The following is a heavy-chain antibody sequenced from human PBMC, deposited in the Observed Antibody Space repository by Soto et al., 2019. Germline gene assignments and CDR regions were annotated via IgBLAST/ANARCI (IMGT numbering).Heavy chain of an antibody. CDR2: ISAYNGNT. CDR1: GYTFTSYG. J-gene: IGHJ3*02. V-gene: IGHV1-18*01. D-gene: IGHD3-22*01. CDR3: ARDYYDSSSYEDDAFDI. Sequence: ASVKVSCKASGYTFTSYGISWVRQAPGQGLEWMGWISAYNGNTNYAQKLQGRVTMTTDTSTSTAYMELRSLRSDDTAVYYCARDYYDSSSYEDDAFDIWGQGTMVTVSS.